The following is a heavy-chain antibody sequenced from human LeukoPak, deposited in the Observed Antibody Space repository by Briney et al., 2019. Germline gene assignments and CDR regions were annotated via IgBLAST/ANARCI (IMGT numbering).Heavy chain of an antibody. V-gene: IGHV4-30-4*08. J-gene: IGHJ4*02. CDR3: ARGVIITEDFDY. CDR1: GGSISSGDYY. Sequence: SETLSLTCTVSGGSISSGDYYWSWIRQPPGKGLGWIGYIYYSGSTYYNPSLKSRVTISVDTSKNQFSLKLSSVTAADTAVYYCARGVIITEDFDYWGQGTLVTVSS. D-gene: IGHD3-9*01. CDR2: IYYSGST.